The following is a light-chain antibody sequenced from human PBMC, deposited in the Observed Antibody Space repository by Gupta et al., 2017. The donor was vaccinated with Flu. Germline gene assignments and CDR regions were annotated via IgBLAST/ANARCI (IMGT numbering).Light chain of an antibody. J-gene: IGKJ2*03. Sequence: DIVLPQYPLSLPVTPGEPASISRKSSQSLLHSNGYNYLDWYLQKPGQSPQVLIYLGSNRASGVPDRFSGSGSGTDFTLKISRVEAEDVGVYYCMQALQTPYSFGQGTKLEIK. V-gene: IGKV2-28*01. CDR1: QSLLHSNGYNY. CDR3: MQALQTPYS. CDR2: LGS.